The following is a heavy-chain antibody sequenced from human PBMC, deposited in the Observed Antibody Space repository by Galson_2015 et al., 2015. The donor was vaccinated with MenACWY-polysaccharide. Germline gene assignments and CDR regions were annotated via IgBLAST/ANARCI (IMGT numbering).Heavy chain of an antibody. D-gene: IGHD3-22*01. V-gene: IGHV7-4-1*02. J-gene: IGHJ3*02. Sequence: SVKVSCKASGYTFGSYAMNWVRQAPGQGLEWMGWINTNTGNPTSAPGFTGRFVFSLGTSVSTAYLQISSLKAEDTAAYYCARESEYYDSFDGFDIWGQGTMVTVSS. CDR2: INTNTGNP. CDR3: ARESEYYDSFDGFDI. CDR1: GYTFGSYA.